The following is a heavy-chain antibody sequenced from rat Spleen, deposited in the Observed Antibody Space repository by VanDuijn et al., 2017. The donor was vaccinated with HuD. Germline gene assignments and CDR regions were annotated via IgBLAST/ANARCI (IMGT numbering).Heavy chain of an antibody. J-gene: IGHJ2*01. Sequence: EVQLVESGGGLVQPGRSLRLSCVASGFTFKNYWMTWIRQTPTKGLEWVASISTGGGNTYYRDSVKGRFTISRDNAKNTQYLQMDSLRSEDTATYYCARGGFGVVDYWGQGVMVTVSS. V-gene: IGHV5S14*01. CDR1: GFTFKNYW. D-gene: IGHD4-3*01. CDR3: ARGGFGVVDY. CDR2: ISTGGGNT.